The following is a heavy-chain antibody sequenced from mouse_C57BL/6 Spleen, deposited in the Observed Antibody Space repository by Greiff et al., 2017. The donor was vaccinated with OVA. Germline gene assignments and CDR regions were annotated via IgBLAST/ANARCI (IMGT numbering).Heavy chain of an antibody. D-gene: IGHD1-1*01. CDR3: ARKRYGSSYDY. J-gene: IGHJ2*01. CDR2: IDPSDSYT. Sequence: VQLQQPGAELVMPGASVKLSCKASGYTFTSYWMHWVKQRPGQGLEWIGEIDPSDSYTNYNQKFKGKSTLTVDKSSSTAYMQLSSLTSDDSAVYYCARKRYGSSYDYWGQGTTLTVSS. CDR1: GYTFTSYW. V-gene: IGHV1-69*01.